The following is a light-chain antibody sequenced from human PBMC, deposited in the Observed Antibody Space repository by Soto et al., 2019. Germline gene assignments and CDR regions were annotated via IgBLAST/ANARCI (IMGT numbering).Light chain of an antibody. CDR3: SSYTITSTLV. V-gene: IGLV2-14*01. J-gene: IGLJ3*02. CDR1: SSDIGTYNY. CDR2: AVS. Sequence: QSVLAQPASVSGTPGQSITISCTGTSSDIGTYNYVSWYPQHPGKAPKLVISAVSDLPSGVSNRFSGSKSGNTASLTISGLQAEDEGDYYCSSYTITSTLVFGGGTQLTVL.